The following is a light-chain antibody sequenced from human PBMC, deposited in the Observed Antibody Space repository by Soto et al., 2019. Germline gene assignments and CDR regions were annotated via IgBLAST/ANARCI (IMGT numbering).Light chain of an antibody. CDR3: QQYDNLPRYT. CDR2: DAS. Sequence: DLQMTQSPSSLSASVGDRVTITCQVSQDISNYLNWYQQKPGKAPKLLIYDASNLETGVPSRFSGSGSGTDFTFTISSLQPEDIATYYCQQYDNLPRYTFGQGTKLEIK. CDR1: QDISNY. J-gene: IGKJ2*01. V-gene: IGKV1-33*01.